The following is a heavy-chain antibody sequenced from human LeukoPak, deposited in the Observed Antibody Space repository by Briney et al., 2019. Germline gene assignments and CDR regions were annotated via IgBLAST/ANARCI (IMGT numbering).Heavy chain of an antibody. V-gene: IGHV1-18*01. Sequence: ASVKVSCKASGYTFTNYGITWVRQAPGQGLEWMGWISAYNDNTHYAQNLQGRVTMTTDTSTSTAYMELSSLRSEDTAVYYCARDFSPINPPYVEMQVENDYWGQGTLVTVSS. CDR1: GYTFTNYG. CDR3: ARDFSPINPPYVEMQVENDY. J-gene: IGHJ4*02. D-gene: IGHD5-24*01. CDR2: ISAYNDNT.